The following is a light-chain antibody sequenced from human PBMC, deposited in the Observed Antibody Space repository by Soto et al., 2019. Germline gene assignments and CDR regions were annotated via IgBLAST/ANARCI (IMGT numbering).Light chain of an antibody. CDR2: GAS. Sequence: EIVMTQSPATLSVSPGEGAPLSCRASQSASSKLAWYQQKHGQAPRLLIYGASTRATGIPARFSGSGSGTELTITISSLQPDDFETYDCQQYNSYPWTFGQGTKVDI. CDR1: QSASSK. J-gene: IGKJ1*01. CDR3: QQYNSYPWT. V-gene: IGKV3-15*01.